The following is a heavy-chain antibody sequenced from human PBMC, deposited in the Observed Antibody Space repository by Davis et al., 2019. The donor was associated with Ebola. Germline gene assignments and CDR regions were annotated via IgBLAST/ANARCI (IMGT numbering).Heavy chain of an antibody. V-gene: IGHV1-2*02. CDR1: GYTFTSYG. CDR3: ARDKAARPYYYYYMDV. Sequence: ASVKVSCKASGYTFTSYGISWVRQAPGQGLEWMGWINPNSGGTNYAQKFQGRVTMTRDTSISTAYMELSRLRSDDTAVYYCARDKAARPYYYYYMDVWGKGTTVTVSS. D-gene: IGHD6-6*01. CDR2: INPNSGGT. J-gene: IGHJ6*03.